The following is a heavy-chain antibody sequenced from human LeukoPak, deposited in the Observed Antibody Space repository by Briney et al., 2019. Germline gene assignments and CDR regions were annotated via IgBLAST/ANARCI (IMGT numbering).Heavy chain of an antibody. V-gene: IGHV3-20*04. Sequence: PGGSLRLSCAASGFTFSSYAMSWVRQAPGKGLEWVSGINWNGGSTGYADSVKGRFTISRDNAKNSLYLQMNSLRAEDTALYYCARDLRGYSYAFDIWGQGTMVTVSS. CDR2: INWNGGST. CDR3: ARDLRGYSYAFDI. J-gene: IGHJ3*02. D-gene: IGHD5-18*01. CDR1: GFTFSSYA.